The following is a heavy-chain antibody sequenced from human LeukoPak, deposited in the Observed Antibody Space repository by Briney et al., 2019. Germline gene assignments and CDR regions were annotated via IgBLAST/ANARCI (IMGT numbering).Heavy chain of an antibody. CDR1: GYTFTGYY. CDR3: ARVVVAATESGDWFDP. V-gene: IGHV1-2*02. Sequence: ASVKVSCKASGYTFTGYYIHWVRQAPGQGLEWMGWINPNSGGTNYAQKFQGRVTMTRDTSISTAYMELSRLTSDDTAVYYCARVVVAATESGDWFDPWGQGTLVTVSS. D-gene: IGHD2-15*01. CDR2: INPNSGGT. J-gene: IGHJ5*02.